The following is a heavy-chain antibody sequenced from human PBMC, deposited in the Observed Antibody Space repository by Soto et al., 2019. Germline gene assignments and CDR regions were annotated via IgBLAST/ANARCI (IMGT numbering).Heavy chain of an antibody. J-gene: IGHJ3*02. Sequence: GKVPRTAYGYTLTSYGISWVRQAPGQGLEWMGWISGYNGNTNYAQKFQGRVTMTADTSPSTAYMELRSLRSDDKDVYFCAREDRYERSDAFDIWGQGKMVTVS. CDR2: ISGYNGNT. D-gene: IGHD1-20*01. CDR1: GYTLTSYG. V-gene: IGHV1-18*01. CDR3: AREDRYERSDAFDI.